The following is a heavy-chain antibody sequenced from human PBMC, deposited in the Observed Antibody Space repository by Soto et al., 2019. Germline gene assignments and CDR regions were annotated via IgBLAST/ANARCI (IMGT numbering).Heavy chain of an antibody. V-gene: IGHV3-30*03. J-gene: IGHJ4*02. CDR2: ISFDGSTK. Sequence: GGSLRLSCAVSGVSFSTYGMHWVRQAPGKGLEWVADISFDGSTKYYAESVKGRFTISRDNSKNTLYLQMNSLRPEDTAVYYFARSYNSGWVSFDYWGQGTLVTVSS. D-gene: IGHD6-19*01. CDR1: GVSFSTYG. CDR3: ARSYNSGWVSFDY.